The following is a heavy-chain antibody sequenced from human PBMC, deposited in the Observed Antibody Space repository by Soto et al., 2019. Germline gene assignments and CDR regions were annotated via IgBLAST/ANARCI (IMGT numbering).Heavy chain of an antibody. CDR3: AKTAGYDYVWGSSGLDP. V-gene: IGHV3-30*18. CDR1: GFTFISYA. Sequence: AVGSLRLSCAASGFTFISYAMSWARQAPGKGLEWVAVMSYDGSDKYYADSVKGRFTISRDDSRNTVSLQMNSLRDEDTAVYYCAKTAGYDYVWGSSGLDPWGQGTLVTVSS. J-gene: IGHJ5*02. D-gene: IGHD3-16*01. CDR2: MSYDGSDK.